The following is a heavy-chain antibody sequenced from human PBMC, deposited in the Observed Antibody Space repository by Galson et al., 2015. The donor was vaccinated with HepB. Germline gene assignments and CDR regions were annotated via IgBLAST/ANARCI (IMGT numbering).Heavy chain of an antibody. V-gene: IGHV1-3*01. CDR3: AREPGGRGFGSSWPYFDY. D-gene: IGHD6-13*01. CDR2: INAGNGNT. J-gene: IGHJ4*02. CDR1: GYTFTSYA. Sequence: SVKVSCKASGYTFTSYAMHWVRQAPGQRLEWMGWINAGNGNTKYSQKFQGRVTITRDTSASTAYMELSSLRSEDTAVYYCAREPGGRGFGSSWPYFDYWGQGTLVTVSS.